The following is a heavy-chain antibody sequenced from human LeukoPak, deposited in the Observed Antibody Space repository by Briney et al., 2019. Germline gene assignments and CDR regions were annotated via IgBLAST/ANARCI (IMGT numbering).Heavy chain of an antibody. CDR3: ARASCSSTSCRPMDV. Sequence: SETLSLTCAVYGGSFSGYYWSWIRQPPGKGLEWIGEINHSGSTNYNPSLKSRVTISVDTSKNQFSLKLSSVTAADTAVYYCARASCSSTSCRPMDVWGQGTTVTVSS. J-gene: IGHJ6*02. CDR2: INHSGST. CDR1: GGSFSGYY. V-gene: IGHV4-34*01. D-gene: IGHD2-2*01.